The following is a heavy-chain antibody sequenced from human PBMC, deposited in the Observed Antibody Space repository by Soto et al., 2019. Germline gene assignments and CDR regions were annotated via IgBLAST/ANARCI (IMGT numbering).Heavy chain of an antibody. CDR3: ARGLIAADYWYFDL. Sequence: QVQLVESGGGVVQPGRSLRLSCAASGFTFSSYAMHWVRQAPGKGLEWVAVISYDGSNKYYADSVKGRFTISRDNSKNTLYLQMNSLRAEDTAVYYCARGLIAADYWYFDLWGHGTLVTVSS. CDR2: ISYDGSNK. J-gene: IGHJ2*01. CDR1: GFTFSSYA. V-gene: IGHV3-30-3*01. D-gene: IGHD6-13*01.